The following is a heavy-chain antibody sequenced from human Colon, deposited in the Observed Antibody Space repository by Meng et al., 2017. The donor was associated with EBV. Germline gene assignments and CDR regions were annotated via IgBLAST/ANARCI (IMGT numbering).Heavy chain of an antibody. CDR2: MDYRGST. CDR3: ARGELLWDY. V-gene: IGHV4-30-4*01. Sequence: QLRESAPGLVKPYKPPSLTGTVSGDSISSGEYFWSWIRQPPGKGLEWIGYMDYRGSTFYNPSLKSRVTISVDTSKNQFSLKLSSVIAADTAVYFCARGELLWDYWGQGTLVTVSS. J-gene: IGHJ4*02. D-gene: IGHD2-2*01. CDR1: GDSISSGEYF.